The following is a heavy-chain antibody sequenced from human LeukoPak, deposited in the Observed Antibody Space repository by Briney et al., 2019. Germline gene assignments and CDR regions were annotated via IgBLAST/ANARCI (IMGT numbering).Heavy chain of an antibody. V-gene: IGHV3-9*01. D-gene: IGHD3-22*01. CDR2: ISWNSGSI. CDR3: ARGLPYYDSSGYYPHFDY. J-gene: IGHJ4*02. Sequence: GRSLRLSCAASGFTFDDYAMHWVRQAPGKGLEWVSGISWNSGSIGYADSVKGRFTISRDNAKNSLYLQMNSLRAEDTAVYYCARGLPYYDSSGYYPHFDYWGQGTLVTVSS. CDR1: GFTFDDYA.